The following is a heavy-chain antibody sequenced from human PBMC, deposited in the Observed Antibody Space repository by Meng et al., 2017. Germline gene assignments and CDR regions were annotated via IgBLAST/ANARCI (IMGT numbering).Heavy chain of an antibody. V-gene: IGHV1-2*06. CDR1: GYTFTGYY. D-gene: IGHD2-2*01. CDR3: ARVGYCSSTSCHQIDY. Sequence: QVQVVQSGAEVKKPGASVKVSCKASGYTFTGYYMHWVRQAPGQGLEWMGRINPNSGGTNYAQKFQGRVTMTRDTSISTAYMELSRLRSDDTAVYYCARVGYCSSTSCHQIDYWGQGTLVTVSS. CDR2: INPNSGGT. J-gene: IGHJ4*02.